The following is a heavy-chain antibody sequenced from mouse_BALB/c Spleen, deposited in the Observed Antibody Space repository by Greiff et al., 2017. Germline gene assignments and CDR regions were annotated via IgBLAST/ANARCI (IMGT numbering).Heavy chain of an antibody. Sequence: EVKLMESGGGLVKPGGSLKLSCAASGFTFSDYYMYWVRQTPEKRLEWVATISDGGSYTYYPDSVKGRFTISRDNAKNNLYLQMSSLKSEDTAMYYCARVDGSSPYYAMDYWGQGTSVTVSS. CDR1: GFTFSDYY. CDR2: ISDGGSYT. V-gene: IGHV5-4*02. CDR3: ARVDGSSPYYAMDY. J-gene: IGHJ4*01. D-gene: IGHD1-1*01.